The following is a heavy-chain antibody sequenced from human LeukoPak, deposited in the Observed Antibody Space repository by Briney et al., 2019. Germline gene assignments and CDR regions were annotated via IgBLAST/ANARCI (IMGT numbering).Heavy chain of an antibody. CDR1: GFTFDDYT. J-gene: IGHJ4*02. CDR2: ISWDGGST. V-gene: IGHV3-43*01. D-gene: IGHD6-13*01. CDR3: AKDLHIAAAGTADY. Sequence: GGSLRLSCAASGFTFDDYTMHWVRQAPGKGLEWVSLISWDGGSTYYADSVKGRFTISRDNSKNSLYLQMNSLRAEDTAVYYCAKDLHIAAAGTADYWGQGTLVTVSS.